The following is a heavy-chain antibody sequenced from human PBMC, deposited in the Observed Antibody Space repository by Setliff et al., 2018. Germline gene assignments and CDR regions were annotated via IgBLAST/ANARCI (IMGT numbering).Heavy chain of an antibody. Sequence: GESLTISCVVSGFTFSSSAMHWVRQAPGKGLEYVSSISTDGGNTYYVDSVKGRFTISRDNSKNTVYVQMGSLRPEDTAVYYCARGGRYSSSSLDYWGQGTLVTVSS. J-gene: IGHJ4*02. D-gene: IGHD6-6*01. CDR3: ARGGRYSSSSLDY. V-gene: IGHV3-64*02. CDR1: GFTFSSSA. CDR2: ISTDGGNT.